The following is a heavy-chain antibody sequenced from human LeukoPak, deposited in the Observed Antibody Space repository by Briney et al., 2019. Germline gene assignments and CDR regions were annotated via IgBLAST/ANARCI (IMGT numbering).Heavy chain of an antibody. CDR2: ISSTNNYI. V-gene: IGHV3-21*01. J-gene: IGHJ4*02. CDR1: GFTFRRYT. Sequence: GGSLKLSCPASGFTFRRYTMTWVRQAPGKGLEWVSSISSTNNYIYYADSVKGRFTITRDNAKNSLYLQMNGLGAEDTAVYYCARDYDSSGSFDYWGRGTLVAVSS. D-gene: IGHD3-22*01. CDR3: ARDYDSSGSFDY.